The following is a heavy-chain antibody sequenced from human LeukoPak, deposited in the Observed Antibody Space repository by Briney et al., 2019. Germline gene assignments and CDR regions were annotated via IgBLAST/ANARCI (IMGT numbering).Heavy chain of an antibody. Sequence: GGSLRLSCAASGFTFSSYEMNWVRQAPGKGLEWVSYISSSGSTIYYADSVKGRFTISRDNAKNSLYLQMNSLRAEDTAAYYCARESRLGTIFGGVIPYYGMDVWGQGTTVTVSS. D-gene: IGHD3-3*01. CDR2: ISSSGSTI. CDR3: ARESRLGTIFGGVIPYYGMDV. CDR1: GFTFSSYE. V-gene: IGHV3-48*03. J-gene: IGHJ6*02.